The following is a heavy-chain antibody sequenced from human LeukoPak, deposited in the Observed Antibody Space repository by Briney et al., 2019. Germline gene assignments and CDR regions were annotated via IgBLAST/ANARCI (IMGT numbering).Heavy chain of an antibody. CDR2: INWNGGST. Sequence: GGSLRLSCAASGFTFDDYGMSGVRPAPGKGREWVSGINWNGGSTGYADSVKGRFTISRDNAKNSLYLQMNSLRAEDTALYYCARALPGSGSYAVLDYWGQGTLVTVSS. CDR3: ARALPGSGSYAVLDY. D-gene: IGHD1-26*01. CDR1: GFTFDDYG. J-gene: IGHJ4*02. V-gene: IGHV3-20*04.